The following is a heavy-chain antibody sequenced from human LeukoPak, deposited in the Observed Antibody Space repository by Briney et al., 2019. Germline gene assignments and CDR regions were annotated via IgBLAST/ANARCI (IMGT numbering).Heavy chain of an antibody. Sequence: PGGSLRLSCAASGFTVSSNYMSWVRQAPGKGLEWVSVIYSGGSTYYADSVKGRFTISRDNSKNTLYLQMNSLRAEDTAVYYCARARKGLTHYYGSGSYYTYWGQGTLVTVSS. J-gene: IGHJ4*02. CDR1: GFTVSSNY. CDR2: IYSGGST. V-gene: IGHV3-66*01. D-gene: IGHD3-10*01. CDR3: ARARKGLTHYYGSGSYYTY.